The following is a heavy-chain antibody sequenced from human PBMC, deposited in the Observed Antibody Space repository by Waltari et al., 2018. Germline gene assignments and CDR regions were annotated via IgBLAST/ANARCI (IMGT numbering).Heavy chain of an antibody. Sequence: QVQLVQSGAEVKKPGASVKVSCKASGYTFTSYGISWVRQAPGQGLEWMGWISAYNGNTNYAQKLQGRVTMTTDTSTSTAYMELRSLRSDDTAVYYCARVRGLLWFGATADYYYYMDVWGKGTTVTVSS. V-gene: IGHV1-18*01. CDR3: ARVRGLLWFGATADYYYYMDV. CDR2: ISAYNGNT. CDR1: GYTFTSYG. J-gene: IGHJ6*03. D-gene: IGHD3-10*01.